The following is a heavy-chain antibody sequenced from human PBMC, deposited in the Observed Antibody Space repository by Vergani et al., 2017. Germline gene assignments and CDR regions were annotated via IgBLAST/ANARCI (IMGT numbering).Heavy chain of an antibody. D-gene: IGHD3-10*01. J-gene: IGHJ6*02. CDR1: GASIRSSNYY. CDR2: IYYSGST. V-gene: IGHV4-39*01. Sequence: QLQLQESGPGLVKPSATLSLTCSVSGASIRSSNYYWGWIRQPPGKGLEWIASIYYSGSTYYNLSLKSRVTISVDTSKNQFSLKLSSVTAADTAIYYGARHRGSGGFFPSSYFYGMDVWGHGTTVTVSS. CDR3: ARHRGSGGFFPSSYFYGMDV.